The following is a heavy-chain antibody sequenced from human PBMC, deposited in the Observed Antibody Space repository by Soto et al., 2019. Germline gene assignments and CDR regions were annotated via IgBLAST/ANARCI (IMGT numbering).Heavy chain of an antibody. D-gene: IGHD6-13*01. J-gene: IGHJ4*02. CDR1: GFTFSSYG. CDR3: ARSAGKGGLAAPIDY. Sequence: VQLVESGGGVVQPGRSLRLSCVSSGFTFSSYGMHWVRQAPGKGLEWVAVSSYDGSNQYYGDSVKGRFTISRDSYKNTLFLQMDSLRAEDTAVYHCARSAGKGGLAAPIDYWGQGTLVTVSS. V-gene: IGHV3-33*05. CDR2: SSYDGSNQ.